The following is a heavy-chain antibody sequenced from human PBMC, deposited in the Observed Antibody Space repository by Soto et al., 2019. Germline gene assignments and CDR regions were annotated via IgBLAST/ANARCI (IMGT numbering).Heavy chain of an antibody. J-gene: IGHJ4*02. Sequence: EVQLLESGGGLVQPGGSLILSCAASGFTFSNYAMGWARQAPGKGLEWVSSIGGNSDSTDYAESVRGRFTIARDNSRNTLYLQMNSLRAEDTAVYLCAKECYVDFDFFDYWGQGTLVTVSS. CDR1: GFTFSNYA. CDR2: IGGNSDST. V-gene: IGHV3-23*01. D-gene: IGHD3-9*01. CDR3: AKECYVDFDFFDY.